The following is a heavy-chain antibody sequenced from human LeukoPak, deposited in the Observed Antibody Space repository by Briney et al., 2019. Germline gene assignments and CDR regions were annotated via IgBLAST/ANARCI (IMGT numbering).Heavy chain of an antibody. CDR2: IYYSGTT. CDR3: ARGSSGYLRWFDP. D-gene: IGHD5-12*01. Sequence: SETLSLTCTVSGASISTIISYWGWIRQTPGKGLEWIGSIYYSGTTYYNPSLESRVTISIDTSKNQFSVKLTSVTAADTAVYYCARGSSGYLRWFDPWGQGTLVTVSS. V-gene: IGHV4-39*07. CDR1: GASISTIISY. J-gene: IGHJ5*02.